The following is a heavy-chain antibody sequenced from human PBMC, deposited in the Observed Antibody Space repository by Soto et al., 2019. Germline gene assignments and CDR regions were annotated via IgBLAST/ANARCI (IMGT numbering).Heavy chain of an antibody. CDR2: IYPSGMP. J-gene: IGHJ4*02. CDR1: GGSISNAAYS. Sequence: SETLSLTCTVSGGSISNAAYSWSWIRQPPGKGLEWIGYIYPSGMPFYNPSLRSRVTISIDRSNDQLSLNLKSVTAADTAVYYCARERGGYGLFDSWGQGTLVTVSS. CDR3: ARERGGYGLFDS. V-gene: IGHV4-30-2*01. D-gene: IGHD5-18*01.